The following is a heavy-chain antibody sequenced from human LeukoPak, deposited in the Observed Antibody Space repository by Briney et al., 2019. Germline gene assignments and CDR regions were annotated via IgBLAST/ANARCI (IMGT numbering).Heavy chain of an antibody. Sequence: PGGSLRLSCAASGFTVDSNYLSWVRQAPGKGLEWVSTIYTGGNTYYAALVKGRFTISRDFSKNTVFLHMNSLRAEDTAMYYCARGDDSGYYDYFDYWGQGALVTVSS. CDR3: ARGDDSGYYDYFDY. J-gene: IGHJ4*02. CDR1: GFTVDSNY. CDR2: IYTGGNT. D-gene: IGHD3-22*01. V-gene: IGHV3-53*01.